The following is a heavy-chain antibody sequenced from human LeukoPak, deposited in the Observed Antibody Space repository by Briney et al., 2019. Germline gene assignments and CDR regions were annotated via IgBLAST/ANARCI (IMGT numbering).Heavy chain of an antibody. CDR2: ISSSGSTI. Sequence: PGGSLRLSCAASGFTFSSYEMNWVRQAPGKGLEWVSYISSSGSTIYYADSVKGRFTISRDNSKNTLYLQMNSLRAEDTAVYYCAKADITMVRGVIIYWGQGTLVTVSS. D-gene: IGHD3-10*01. J-gene: IGHJ4*02. V-gene: IGHV3-48*03. CDR1: GFTFSSYE. CDR3: AKADITMVRGVIIY.